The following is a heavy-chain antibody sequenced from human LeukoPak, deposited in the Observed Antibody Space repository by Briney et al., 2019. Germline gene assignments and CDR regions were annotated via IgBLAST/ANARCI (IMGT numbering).Heavy chain of an antibody. V-gene: IGHV3-49*04. D-gene: IGHD6-13*01. CDR2: IRSKAYGGTT. CDR3: TSLSSSFTFDI. J-gene: IGHJ3*02. CDR1: GFTFGDYA. Sequence: GRSLRLSCTASGFTFGDYAMSWVRQAPGKGLEWVGFIRSKAYGGTTEYAASVKGRFTISRDDSKSIAYLQMNSLKTEDTAVYYCTSLSSSFTFDIWGQGTMVTVSS.